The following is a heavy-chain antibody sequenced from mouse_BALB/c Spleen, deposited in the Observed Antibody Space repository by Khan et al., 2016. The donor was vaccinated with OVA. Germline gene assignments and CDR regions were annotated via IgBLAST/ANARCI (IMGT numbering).Heavy chain of an antibody. CDR1: GFTFSTYG. Sequence: EVNLVESGGDLVKPGGSLKLSCAASGFTFSTYGMSWVRQTPDKRLEWVATVSTGGGYTYYPDRVKGRFTISRDNAKNTLYLQMSSLKSEDTAMLYCARLAYYYDSEGFAYWGQGTLVTVSA. V-gene: IGHV5-6*01. J-gene: IGHJ3*01. CDR2: VSTGGGYT. CDR3: ARLAYYYDSEGFAY. D-gene: IGHD1-1*01.